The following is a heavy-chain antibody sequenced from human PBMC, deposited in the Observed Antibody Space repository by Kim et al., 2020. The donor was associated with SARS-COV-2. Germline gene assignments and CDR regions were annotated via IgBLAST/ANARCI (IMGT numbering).Heavy chain of an antibody. Sequence: SETLSLICTVSGGSISSSSYYWGWIRQPPGKGLEWIGSIYYSGSTYYNPSLKSRVTISVDTSKNQFSLKLSSVTAADTAVYYCARGPFLEWLLGGYYYYYGMDVWGQGTTVTVSS. CDR1: GGSISSSSYY. J-gene: IGHJ6*02. D-gene: IGHD3-3*01. V-gene: IGHV4-39*01. CDR3: ARGPFLEWLLGGYYYYYGMDV. CDR2: IYYSGST.